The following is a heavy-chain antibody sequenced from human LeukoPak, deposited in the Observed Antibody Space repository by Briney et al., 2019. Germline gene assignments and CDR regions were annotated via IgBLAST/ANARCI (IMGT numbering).Heavy chain of an antibody. CDR2: INPNSGGT. V-gene: IGHV1-2*02. D-gene: IGHD3-3*01. J-gene: IGHJ5*02. Sequence: ASVTVSCKGSGYTFTGHYMHWVRQAPGQGLEWMGWINPNSGGTKYAQKFQGRVTLTRDTSISTAYMELSRLRCDDTAVYYCARSYDFWSGPPFDPWGQGTLVTVSS. CDR1: GYTFTGHY. CDR3: ARSYDFWSGPPFDP.